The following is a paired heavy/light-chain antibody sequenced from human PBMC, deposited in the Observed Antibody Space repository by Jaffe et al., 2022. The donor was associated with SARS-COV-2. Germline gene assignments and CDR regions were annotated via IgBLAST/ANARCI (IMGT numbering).Heavy chain of an antibody. Sequence: EVQLVQSGAEVKKPGESLKISCKGSGYNFDTYWIAWLRQMPGTGLEWMGIILPHDSDTRYSPSFQGQVTISADKSISTAYLHLSSLKASDTAIYYCARQRGRDYNLAFDPWGQGTLVTVSA. CDR1: GYNFDTYW. D-gene: IGHD4-17*01. J-gene: IGHJ5*02. V-gene: IGHV5-51*01. CDR2: ILPHDSDT. CDR3: ARQRGRDYNLAFDP.
Light chain of an antibody. J-gene: IGKJ2*01. V-gene: IGKV1-33*01. CDR2: DAS. CDR3: QHYDS. CDR1: QDINGY. Sequence: DIQMTQSPSSLSASVGDRVTITCQASQDINGYLNWYQQKSGKAPDLLIYDASNLETGVPSRFSGSGSGTHYTFTIGSLQPEDIGTYYCQHYDSFGQGTKLEIK.